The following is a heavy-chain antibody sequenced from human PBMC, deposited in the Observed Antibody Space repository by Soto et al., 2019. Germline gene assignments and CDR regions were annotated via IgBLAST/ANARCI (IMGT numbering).Heavy chain of an antibody. Sequence: PSETLSLTCTVSGGSISSGGYYWSWIRQHPKKGKEWIGYIYYSGSTYYNPTLKSRVTISVDTSKNQLFLKLSSVTAADTAVYYCARSPKYYDILTGHPYGMDVWGQGTTVTVS. J-gene: IGHJ6*02. V-gene: IGHV4-31*03. CDR3: ARSPKYYDILTGHPYGMDV. CDR1: GGSISSGGYY. CDR2: IYYSGST. D-gene: IGHD3-9*01.